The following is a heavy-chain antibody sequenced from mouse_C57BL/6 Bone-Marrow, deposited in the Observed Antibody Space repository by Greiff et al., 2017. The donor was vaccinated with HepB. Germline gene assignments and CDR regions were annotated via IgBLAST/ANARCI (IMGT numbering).Heavy chain of an antibody. Sequence: QVQLQQSGAELVRPGASVKLSCKASGYTFTSYWISWVKQRTGQGLEWIGEINPRSGNTYYNEKFKGKATLTADKYTSTAYIKLRSLTSEDSAVYFCAGYDGGDYDGNYFDYWGQGTTLTVSS. CDR1: GYTFTSYW. V-gene: IGHV1-81*01. CDR3: AGYDGGDYDGNYFDY. J-gene: IGHJ2*01. D-gene: IGHD2-4*01. CDR2: INPRSGNT.